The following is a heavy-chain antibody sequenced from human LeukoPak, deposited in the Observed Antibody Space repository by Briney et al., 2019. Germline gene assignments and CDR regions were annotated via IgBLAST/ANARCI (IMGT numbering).Heavy chain of an antibody. CDR3: AKDHYYYDSSGYYWDAFDT. CDR1: GFIFSEFA. Sequence: PGGSLRLSCAASGFIFSEFAMNWVRQAPGKGLEWVTAISGNGGSTYYADSVKGRFSISRDNSKNRLHLQMNSLRAEDTAVYYCAKDHYYYDSSGYYWDAFDTWGQGTMVTVSS. J-gene: IGHJ3*02. V-gene: IGHV3-23*01. CDR2: ISGNGGST. D-gene: IGHD3-22*01.